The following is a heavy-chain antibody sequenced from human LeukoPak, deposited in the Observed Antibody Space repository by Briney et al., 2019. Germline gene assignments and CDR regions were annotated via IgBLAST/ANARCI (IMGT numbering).Heavy chain of an antibody. CDR1: GFTFSSYS. Sequence: GGSLRLSCAASGFTFSSYSMNWVRQAPGKGLEWVSSISSSSSYIYYADSVKGRFTISRDNAKNSLYLQMNSLRAEDTAVYYCARDAIFGVVTQYYFDYWGQGTLVTVSS. D-gene: IGHD3-3*01. V-gene: IGHV3-21*01. J-gene: IGHJ4*02. CDR2: ISSSSSYI. CDR3: ARDAIFGVVTQYYFDY.